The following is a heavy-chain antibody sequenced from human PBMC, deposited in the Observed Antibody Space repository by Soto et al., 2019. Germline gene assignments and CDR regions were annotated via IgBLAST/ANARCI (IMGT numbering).Heavy chain of an antibody. CDR1: GGSIRRSCHY. J-gene: IGHJ6*02. V-gene: IGHV4-39*01. D-gene: IGHD3-10*01. CDR3: ATSTWGFGELLPPFHYGMDV. CDR2: IYYSGST. Sequence: SETLSLTSTVSGGSIRRSCHYWGWIRQPPGKGLEWIGSIYYSGSTYYNPSLKSRVTISVDTSKNQFSLKLSSVTAADMAVYYCATSTWGFGELLPPFHYGMDVWGQGTTVT.